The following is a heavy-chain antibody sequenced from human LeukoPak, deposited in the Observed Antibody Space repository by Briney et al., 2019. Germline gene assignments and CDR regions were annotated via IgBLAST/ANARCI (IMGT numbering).Heavy chain of an antibody. D-gene: IGHD2-21*01. J-gene: IGHJ4*02. V-gene: IGHV1-2*02. CDR2: INPNNGGT. Sequence: ASVKVSCKASGYSFTDHYLHWVRQAPGQGLRWMGWINPNNGGTHHAQIFQGRVTLTRDTSISTVYMELTTLTSDDTALYYCAVAPGDYWGQGTLVSVSA. CDR1: GYSFTDHY. CDR3: AVAPGDY.